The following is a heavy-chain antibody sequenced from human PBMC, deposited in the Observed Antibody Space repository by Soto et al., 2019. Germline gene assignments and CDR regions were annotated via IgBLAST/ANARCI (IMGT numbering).Heavy chain of an antibody. Sequence: QLHLVQSGAVVKKPGASVTVSCSASGYPVTAYYMHWVRQAPGRGLEWMGGINPATGAAKYTQTVRGRVTLTRDPSTSTVFMELGGLTSEDTAVFYCARGGGVGVAGSAAFDMWGQGTVVTVSS. J-gene: IGHJ3*02. V-gene: IGHV1-2*02. D-gene: IGHD3-3*01. CDR2: INPATGAA. CDR3: ARGGGVGVAGSAAFDM. CDR1: GYPVTAYY.